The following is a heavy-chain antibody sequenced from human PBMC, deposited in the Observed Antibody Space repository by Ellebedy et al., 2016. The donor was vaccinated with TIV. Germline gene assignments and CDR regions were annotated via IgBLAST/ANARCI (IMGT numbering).Heavy chain of an antibody. CDR1: GFTFSSYA. J-gene: IGHJ6*02. V-gene: IGHV3-21*01. CDR3: ARERRDSSSWYLKIHPRYGMDV. CDR2: ISSSSSYI. Sequence: GESLKISXAASGFTFSSYAMSWVRQAPGKGLEWVSSISSSSSYIYYADSVKGRFTISRDNAKNSLYLQMNSLRAEDTAVYYCARERRDSSSWYLKIHPRYGMDVWGQGTTVTVSS. D-gene: IGHD6-13*01.